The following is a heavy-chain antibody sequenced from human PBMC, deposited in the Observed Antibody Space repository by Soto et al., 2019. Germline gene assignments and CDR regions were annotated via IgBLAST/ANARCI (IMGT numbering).Heavy chain of an antibody. CDR3: ARRLDYGDYPPDAFDI. Sequence: QVQLQESGPGLVKPSETLSLTSTVSGGSISSYYWSWIRQPPGKGLEWIGYIYYSGSTNYNPSLKSRVTISVDTSKNQFSLKLSSVTAADTAVYYCARRLDYGDYPPDAFDIWGQGTMVTVSS. CDR1: GGSISSYY. CDR2: IYYSGST. V-gene: IGHV4-59*08. J-gene: IGHJ3*02. D-gene: IGHD4-17*01.